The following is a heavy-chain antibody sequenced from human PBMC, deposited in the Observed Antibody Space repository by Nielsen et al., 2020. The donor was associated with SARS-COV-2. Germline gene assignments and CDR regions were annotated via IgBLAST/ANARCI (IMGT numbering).Heavy chain of an antibody. CDR3: ARDNSGSYYDYYYGMDV. CDR1: GFTFSSYA. CDR2: ISSSGSTI. J-gene: IGHJ6*02. D-gene: IGHD1-26*01. V-gene: IGHV3-48*03. Sequence: GESLKISCAASGFTFSSYAMNWVRQAPGKGLEWVSYISSSGSTIYYADSVKGRFTISRDNAKNSLYLQMNSLRAEDTAVYYCARDNSGSYYDYYYGMDVWGQGTTVTVSS.